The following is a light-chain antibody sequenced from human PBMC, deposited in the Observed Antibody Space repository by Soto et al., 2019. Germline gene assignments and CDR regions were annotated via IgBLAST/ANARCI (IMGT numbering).Light chain of an antibody. CDR3: QQYNKWPLYT. J-gene: IGKJ2*01. V-gene: IGKV3-15*01. CDR1: QSVSSN. Sequence: EIVMTQSPATLSVSPRERATLSCRASQSVSSNLAWYQQKPGQAPRLLIYGASTRATGIPARFSGSGSGTEFTLTISSLQSEDFAVYYCQQYNKWPLYTFGQGTKLEIK. CDR2: GAS.